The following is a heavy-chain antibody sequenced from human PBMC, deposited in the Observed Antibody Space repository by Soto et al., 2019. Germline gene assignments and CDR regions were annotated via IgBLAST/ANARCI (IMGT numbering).Heavy chain of an antibody. CDR2: IKQDGSEK. CDR1: GFIFNNYW. V-gene: IGHV3-7*01. J-gene: IGHJ4*02. D-gene: IGHD3-22*01. Sequence: EVQLVESGGGLVQPGGSLRLSCAASGFIFNNYWMTWVRQAPGKGLEWVANIKQDGSEKYYVDSVKGRFTISRDNAKNSLYLQMNGLRADDTAVYYCARDAYYDESSGYFDYWGQGTLVTVSS. CDR3: ARDAYYDESSGYFDY.